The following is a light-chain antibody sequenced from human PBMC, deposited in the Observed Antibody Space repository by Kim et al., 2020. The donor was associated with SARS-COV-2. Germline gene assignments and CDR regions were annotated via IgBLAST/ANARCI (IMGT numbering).Light chain of an antibody. CDR1: SGSIASTD. CDR2: EDN. CDR3: QSYDNSNQV. V-gene: IGLV6-57*03. J-gene: IGLJ3*02. Sequence: NFMLTQPHSVSESPGKTVTISCTRSSGSIASTDVQWYQQRPGRAPTTVIYEDNQRPSGVPDRFSGSIDSSSNSASLTISGLKTEDEADYFCQSYDNSNQVFGGGTQLTVL.